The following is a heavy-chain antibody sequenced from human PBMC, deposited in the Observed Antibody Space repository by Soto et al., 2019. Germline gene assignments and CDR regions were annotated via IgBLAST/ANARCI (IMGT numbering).Heavy chain of an antibody. CDR3: AKDTPSIYYDILTGDAFDI. CDR1: GFTFSSYA. Sequence: GGSLRLSCAASGFTFSSYAMSWVRQAPGKGLEWVSAISGSGGSTYYADSVKGRFTISRDNSKNTLYLQMNSLRAEDTAVYYCAKDTPSIYYDILTGDAFDIWGQGTMVTVSS. D-gene: IGHD3-9*01. CDR2: ISGSGGST. J-gene: IGHJ3*02. V-gene: IGHV3-23*01.